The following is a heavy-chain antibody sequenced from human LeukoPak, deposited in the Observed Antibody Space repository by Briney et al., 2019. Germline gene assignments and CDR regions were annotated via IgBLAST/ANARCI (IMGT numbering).Heavy chain of an antibody. D-gene: IGHD5-18*01. J-gene: IGHJ4*02. CDR3: ARSEYSYGFDY. CDR2: IYHSGST. Sequence: SETLSLTCAVSGGSISSGGYSWSWIRQPPGKGLEWIGYIYHSGSTYYNPSLKSRVTISVDTSKNQFSLKLSSVTAADTAVYYCARSEYSYGFDYWGQGTLVTVSS. CDR1: GGSISSGGYS. V-gene: IGHV4-30-2*02.